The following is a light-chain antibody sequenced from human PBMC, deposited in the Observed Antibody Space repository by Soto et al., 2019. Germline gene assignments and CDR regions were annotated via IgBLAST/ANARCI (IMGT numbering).Light chain of an antibody. CDR2: DVS. V-gene: IGLV2-8*01. CDR1: SSDVGGYNY. Sequence: QSALTQPPSASGSPGQSVTISCTGTSSDVGGYNYVSWYQQHPGKAPKVIIYDVSKRPSGVPDRFSGSKSGNTASLTVSGLQTEDEPDYYCASHAGSSAVFGGGTKLTVL. J-gene: IGLJ2*01. CDR3: ASHAGSSAV.